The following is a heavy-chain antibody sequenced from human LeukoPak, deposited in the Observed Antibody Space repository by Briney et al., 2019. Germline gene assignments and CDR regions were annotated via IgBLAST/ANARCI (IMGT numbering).Heavy chain of an antibody. V-gene: IGHV4-59*01. Sequence: PSETLSLTRTVSGGSISSYYWSWIRQPPGKGLEWIGYIYYSGSTNYNPSLKSRVTISVDTSKNQFSLKLSSVTAADTAVYYCARVCDDSSGCLDYWGQGTLVTVSS. CDR3: ARVCDDSSGCLDY. J-gene: IGHJ4*02. CDR1: GGSISSYY. CDR2: IYYSGST. D-gene: IGHD3-22*01.